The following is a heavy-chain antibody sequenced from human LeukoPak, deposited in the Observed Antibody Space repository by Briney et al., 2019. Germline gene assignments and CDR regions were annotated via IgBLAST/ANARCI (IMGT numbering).Heavy chain of an antibody. CDR3: ANTYYDTSGYHYLDY. CDR2: ISSDGSNK. D-gene: IGHD3-22*01. J-gene: IGHJ4*02. CDR1: GFTFSAYS. Sequence: GGPLRLSCAASGFTFSAYSMHWVRQAPGKGLGWVAVISSDGSNKYYADSVKGRFTISRDNSKNTLYLQMNSLRAEDTAVYYCANTYYDTSGYHYLDYWGQGTLVTVSS. V-gene: IGHV3-30-3*01.